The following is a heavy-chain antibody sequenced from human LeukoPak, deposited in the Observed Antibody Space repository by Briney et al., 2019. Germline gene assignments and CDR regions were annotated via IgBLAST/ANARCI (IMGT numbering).Heavy chain of an antibody. Sequence: GGSLRLSCAASGFSFNSYAMSWVRQAPGKGLEWVAVISYDGSNKYYADSVKGRFTISRDNSKNTLYLQMNSLRAEDTAVYYCARGPDGYTYYFDYWGQGTLVTVSS. D-gene: IGHD5-24*01. CDR1: GFSFNSYA. CDR3: ARGPDGYTYYFDY. V-gene: IGHV3-30-3*01. J-gene: IGHJ4*02. CDR2: ISYDGSNK.